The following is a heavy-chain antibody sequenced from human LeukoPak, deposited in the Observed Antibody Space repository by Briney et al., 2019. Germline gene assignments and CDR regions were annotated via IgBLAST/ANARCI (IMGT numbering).Heavy chain of an antibody. CDR1: GYTFTSYG. D-gene: IGHD1-26*01. CDR2: ISAYNGNT. CDR3: ARERGAYSGSYALYY. Sequence: ASVKVSCKASGYTFTSYGISWVRQAPGQGLEWMGWISAYNGNTNYAQKLQGRVTMTTDTYTSTAYMELRSLRSDDTAVYYCARERGAYSGSYALYYWGQGTLVTVSS. J-gene: IGHJ4*02. V-gene: IGHV1-18*01.